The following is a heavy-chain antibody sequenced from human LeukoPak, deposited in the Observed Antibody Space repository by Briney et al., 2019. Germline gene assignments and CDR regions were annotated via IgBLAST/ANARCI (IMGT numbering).Heavy chain of an antibody. CDR3: ALPYYDFWSGYSSMDV. CDR1: GGTFSSYA. V-gene: IGHV1-69*15. CDR2: IIAIFGRA. J-gene: IGHJ6*03. Sequence: SVKVSCKASGGTFSSYAISWVRQAPGQGLEWMGRIIAIFGRANYAQKLQGRVTTTAEESTSKAYMEPSSLRSEDTAVYYCALPYYDFWSGYSSMDVWGKGTTVTVSS. D-gene: IGHD3-3*01.